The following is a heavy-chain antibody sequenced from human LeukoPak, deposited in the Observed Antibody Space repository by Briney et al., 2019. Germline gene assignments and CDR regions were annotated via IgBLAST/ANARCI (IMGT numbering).Heavy chain of an antibody. V-gene: IGHV3-33*01. CDR3: AREIFCSGSYPDF. CDR1: GFSFDTYA. CDR2: IWHDGSHK. D-gene: IGHD3-10*02. J-gene: IGHJ4*02. Sequence: GGSLRLSCAASGFSFDTYAMRWVRQAPGQGLEWVALIWHDGSHKFYSNSVRGQFTIFRDNSKNTVYLQMNNLRPDDTAVYYCAREIFCSGSYPDFWGQGTLVTVSS.